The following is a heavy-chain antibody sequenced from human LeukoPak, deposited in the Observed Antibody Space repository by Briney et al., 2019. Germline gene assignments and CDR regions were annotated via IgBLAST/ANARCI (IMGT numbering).Heavy chain of an antibody. Sequence: SSETLSLTCAVYGGSFSGYYWSWIRQPPGKGLEWIGEINHSGSTNYNPSLKSRVTISVDTSKNQFSLRLSSVTAADTAVYYCARDLSFKVFDPWGQGTLVTVSS. V-gene: IGHV4-34*01. CDR3: ARDLSFKVFDP. J-gene: IGHJ5*02. CDR2: INHSGST. CDR1: GGSFSGYY. D-gene: IGHD2/OR15-2a*01.